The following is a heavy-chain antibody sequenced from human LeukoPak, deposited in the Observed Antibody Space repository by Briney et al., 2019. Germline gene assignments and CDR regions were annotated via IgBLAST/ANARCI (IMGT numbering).Heavy chain of an antibody. CDR2: IYSSGNT. CDR3: AKSNGYGLIDY. Sequence: PSETLSLTCAVSGASISSSNYYWGWVRQSPGKGLEWIGDIYSSGNTYYNASLKSRVTMYIDTSKNQFSLKLSSVTAADTAMYYCAKSNGYGLIDYWGQGTLVTVSS. D-gene: IGHD5-12*01. J-gene: IGHJ4*02. CDR1: GASISSSNYY. V-gene: IGHV4-39*01.